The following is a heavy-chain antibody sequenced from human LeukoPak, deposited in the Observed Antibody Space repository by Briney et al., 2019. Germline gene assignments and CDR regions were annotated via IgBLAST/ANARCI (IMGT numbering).Heavy chain of an antibody. V-gene: IGHV4-38-2*02. CDR3: ARFQTGAPLPLAFDI. Sequence: PSETLSLTCTVSGYSISSGYYWGWIRQPPGKGLEWIGSIYHSGSTYYNPSLKSRVTISVDRSKNQFSLKLSSVTAADTAVYYCARFQTGAPLPLAFDIWGQGTMVTVSS. CDR2: IYHSGST. J-gene: IGHJ3*02. CDR1: GYSISSGYY. D-gene: IGHD7-27*01.